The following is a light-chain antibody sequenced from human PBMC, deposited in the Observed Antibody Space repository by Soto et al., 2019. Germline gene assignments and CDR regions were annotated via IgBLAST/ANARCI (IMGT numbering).Light chain of an antibody. Sequence: QSVLTQPPSASGTPGQRVTISCSGSSSNIGSNTVNWYQQLPGTAPKLLIYSNNQPPSGVPDRFSGSKSGTSASLAISGLQSEDAADYYCAAWDDSLNGWVFGGGTKLTVL. CDR2: SNN. J-gene: IGLJ3*02. CDR3: AAWDDSLNGWV. V-gene: IGLV1-44*01. CDR1: SSNIGSNT.